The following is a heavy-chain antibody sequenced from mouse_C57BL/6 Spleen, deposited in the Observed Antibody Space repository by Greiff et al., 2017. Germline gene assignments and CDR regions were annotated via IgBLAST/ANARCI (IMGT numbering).Heavy chain of an antibody. Sequence: EVQLQQSGPELVKPGDSVKISCKASGYSFTGYFMNWVMQSHGKSLEWIGRINPYNGDTFYNQKFKGKATLTVDKSSSTAHMELRSLTSEDSAVYYCAPSYDGYSAWFAYWGQGTLVTVSA. D-gene: IGHD2-3*01. CDR1: GYSFTGYF. CDR3: APSYDGYSAWFAY. V-gene: IGHV1-20*01. CDR2: INPYNGDT. J-gene: IGHJ3*01.